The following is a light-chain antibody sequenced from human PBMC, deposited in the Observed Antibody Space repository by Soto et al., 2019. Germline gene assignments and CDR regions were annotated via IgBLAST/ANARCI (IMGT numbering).Light chain of an antibody. CDR1: QSIVSS. J-gene: IGKJ4*01. CDR2: GAS. CDR3: QQYHDWPPLT. V-gene: IGKV3-15*01. Sequence: EIVMTQSPATLSVSPGERATLSCRASQSIVSSLAWYQQRPGQAPRLLIYGASTRATGIPARFSGGGSGTEFTLTISSLQSEDFAVYYCQQYHDWPPLTFGGGTKVEIK.